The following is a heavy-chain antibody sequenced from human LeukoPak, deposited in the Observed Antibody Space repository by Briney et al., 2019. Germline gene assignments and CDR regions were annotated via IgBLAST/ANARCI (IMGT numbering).Heavy chain of an antibody. CDR3: ARDRAGYYYGSGSFDY. D-gene: IGHD3-10*01. V-gene: IGHV1-2*02. CDR1: GYTFTVYY. J-gene: IGHJ4*02. Sequence: ASVKVSCKASGYTFTVYYMHWVRQAPGQGLEWMGWINPNSGGTNYAQKFQGRVTMTRDTSISTAYMELSSLRSDDTAVYYCARDRAGYYYGSGSFDYWGQGTLVTVSS. CDR2: INPNSGGT.